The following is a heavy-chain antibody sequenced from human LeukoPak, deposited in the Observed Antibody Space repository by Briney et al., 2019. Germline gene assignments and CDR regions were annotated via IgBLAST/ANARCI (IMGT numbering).Heavy chain of an antibody. CDR1: GFTVSSNY. V-gene: IGHV3-53*01. Sequence: GGSLRLSCAASGFTVSSNYMSWVRQAPGKGLEWVSVIYSGGSTYYADSVKGRFTISRDNAKDSLYLQMNSLRADDTAVYYCARGKGTSTGRAFDIWGQGTMVTVSS. CDR3: ARGKGTSTGRAFDI. CDR2: IYSGGST. D-gene: IGHD2-2*01. J-gene: IGHJ3*02.